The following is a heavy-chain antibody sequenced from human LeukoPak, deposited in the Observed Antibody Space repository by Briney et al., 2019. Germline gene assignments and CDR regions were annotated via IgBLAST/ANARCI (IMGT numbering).Heavy chain of an antibody. V-gene: IGHV3-30*18. CDR1: GFTFSSYG. CDR3: AKDLRPSPSPVLYDWFDP. D-gene: IGHD2/OR15-2a*01. J-gene: IGHJ5*02. Sequence: PGRSLRLSCAASGFTFSSYGMPWVRQAPGKGLEWVAVISYDGSNKYYADSVKGRFTISRDNSKNTLYLQMNSLRAEDTAVYYCAKDLRPSPSPVLYDWFDPWGQGTLVTVSS. CDR2: ISYDGSNK.